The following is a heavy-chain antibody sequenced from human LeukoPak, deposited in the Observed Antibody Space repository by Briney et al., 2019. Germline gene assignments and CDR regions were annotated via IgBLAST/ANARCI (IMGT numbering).Heavy chain of an antibody. Sequence: GGSLRLXCAASGFTFSSYSMNWVRRAPGKGLEWASSISSSSSYIYYADSVKGRFTISRDNAKNSLYLQMNSLRAEDTAVYYCARDLVSRYYYESSGYGIWGQGTLVTVSS. D-gene: IGHD3-22*01. J-gene: IGHJ4*02. V-gene: IGHV3-21*01. CDR2: ISSSSSYI. CDR1: GFTFSSYS. CDR3: ARDLVSRYYYESSGYGI.